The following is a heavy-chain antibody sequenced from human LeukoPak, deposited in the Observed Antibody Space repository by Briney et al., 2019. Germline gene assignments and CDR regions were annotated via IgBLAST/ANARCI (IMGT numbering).Heavy chain of an antibody. CDR2: IGTAGDT. J-gene: IGHJ4*02. D-gene: IGHD5-12*01. CDR1: GFTFSSYD. Sequence: PGGSLRLSCAASGFTFSSYDMHWVRQPRGKGLEWVSAIGTAGDTYYPGSVKGRFTISRESAKNSLYLQMNSLRAGDTAVYYCVRGTGYSAYDYDFDYWGQGTLVTVSS. CDR3: VRGTGYSAYDYDFDY. V-gene: IGHV3-13*04.